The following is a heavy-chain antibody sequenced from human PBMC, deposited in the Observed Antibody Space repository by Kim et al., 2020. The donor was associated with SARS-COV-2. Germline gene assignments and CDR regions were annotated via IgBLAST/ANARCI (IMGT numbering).Heavy chain of an antibody. J-gene: IGHJ4*02. CDR3: ARARYVWGSYRYTPPFDY. CDR1: GGSISSYY. CDR2: IYYSGST. V-gene: IGHV4-59*01. D-gene: IGHD3-16*02. Sequence: SETLSLTCTVSGGSISSYYWSWIRQPPGKGLEWIGYIYYSGSTNYNPSLKSRVTISVDTSKNQFSLKLSSVTAADTAVYYCARARYVWGSYRYTPPFDYWGQGTLVTVSS.